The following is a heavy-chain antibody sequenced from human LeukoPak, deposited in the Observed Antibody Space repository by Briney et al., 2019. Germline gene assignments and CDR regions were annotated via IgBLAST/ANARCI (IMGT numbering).Heavy chain of an antibody. CDR1: GFTFSSYA. CDR2: ISYDGANK. V-gene: IGHV3-30*04. J-gene: IGHJ4*02. Sequence: GRSLRLSCAASGFTFSSYAMHWVRQAPGKGLEWVAVISYDGANKYYADSVKGRFTFSRDNSKSTLYLQMNSLRAEYTAVYYCARAYSRTAIDYWGQGTLVTVSS. D-gene: IGHD2-21*01. CDR3: ARAYSRTAIDY.